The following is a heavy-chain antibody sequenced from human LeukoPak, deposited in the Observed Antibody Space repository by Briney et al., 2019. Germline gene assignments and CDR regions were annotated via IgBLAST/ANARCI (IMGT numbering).Heavy chain of an antibody. V-gene: IGHV1-18*01. D-gene: IGHD3-9*01. CDR1: GYTFTSYG. Sequence: ASVKVSRKASGYTFTSYGLSWVRQAPGQGLEWMGWISAYSGNTNYSQKFQGRVTMTVDTSTTTAYMELRSLRSDDTAVYYCARDHGRYFDWLSIHYYYYMDVWGKGTTVTISS. CDR2: ISAYSGNT. CDR3: ARDHGRYFDWLSIHYYYYMDV. J-gene: IGHJ6*03.